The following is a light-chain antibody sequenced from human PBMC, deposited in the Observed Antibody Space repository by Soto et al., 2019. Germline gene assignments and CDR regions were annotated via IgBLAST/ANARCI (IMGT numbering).Light chain of an antibody. CDR2: DTF. Sequence: EILFTQSPGTLSLSPGERATLTCRASQSVSNFLAWYQQKPGQAPRLLIYDTFNRDTGIPARFSGSGSGTDFTLTINKLQPEDFEVYYCQQRSNWPITFGQGTRLEIK. CDR3: QQRSNWPIT. J-gene: IGKJ5*01. V-gene: IGKV3-11*01. CDR1: QSVSNF.